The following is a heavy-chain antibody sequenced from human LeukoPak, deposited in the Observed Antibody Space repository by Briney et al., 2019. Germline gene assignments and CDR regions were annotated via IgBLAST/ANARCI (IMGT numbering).Heavy chain of an antibody. CDR2: IWYDGSNK. D-gene: IGHD1-26*01. CDR1: GFTFSSYG. Sequence: GGSLRLSCAAAGFTFSSYGMHWVRQAPGKGLEWVAVIWYDGSNKYYADSVKGRFTISRDNSKNTLYLQMNSLRAEDTAVYYCARDPKSGSYDYWGQGTLVTVSS. V-gene: IGHV3-33*01. J-gene: IGHJ4*02. CDR3: ARDPKSGSYDY.